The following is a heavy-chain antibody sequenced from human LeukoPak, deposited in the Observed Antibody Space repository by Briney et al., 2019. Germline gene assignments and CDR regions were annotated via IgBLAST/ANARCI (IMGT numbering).Heavy chain of an antibody. V-gene: IGHV3-21*01. Sequence: GGSLRLSRAASGFTFSSYSMNWVRQAPGKGLEWVSSISSSSSYIYYADSVKGRFTISRDNAKNSLYLQMNSLRAEDTAVYYCARGKTMNYGMDVWGQGTTVTVSS. D-gene: IGHD3-22*01. CDR3: ARGKTMNYGMDV. J-gene: IGHJ6*01. CDR1: GFTFSSYS. CDR2: ISSSSSYI.